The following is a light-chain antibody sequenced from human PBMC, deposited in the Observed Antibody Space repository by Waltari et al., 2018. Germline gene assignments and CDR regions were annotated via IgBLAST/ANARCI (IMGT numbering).Light chain of an antibody. J-gene: IGKJ4*01. V-gene: IGKV4-1*01. CDR2: WAS. CDR3: QQHYSSPLT. Sequence: DIVMTQSPDSLAVSLGERATINCRSSQSILDNSNNKNNLTWYQQKPGQAPKLLIYWASTREAGVPARLSGSGSGTHFTLTISSLQAEDVAVYYCQQHYSSPLTFGGGTKVEL. CDR1: QSILDNSNNKNN.